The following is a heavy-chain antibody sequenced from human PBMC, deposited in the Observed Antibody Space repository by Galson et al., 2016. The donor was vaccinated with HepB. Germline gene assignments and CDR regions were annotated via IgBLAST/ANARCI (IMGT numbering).Heavy chain of an antibody. V-gene: IGHV4-4*02. J-gene: IGHJ5*02. D-gene: IGHD3-9*01. CDR3: VRGQKRYILNWFDP. CDR1: GDSISSYNW. Sequence: SETLSLTCAVSGDSISSYNWYNWVRQPPGKGLEWIGEIYHSGSTNYNPSLESRVTISVDKAKNHFSLKLTSVTAADTAVYVCVRGQKRYILNWFDPWGQGTLVTVSS. CDR2: IYHSGST.